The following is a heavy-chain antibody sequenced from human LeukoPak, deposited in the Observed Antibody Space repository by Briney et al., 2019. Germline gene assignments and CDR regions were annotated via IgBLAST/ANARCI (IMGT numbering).Heavy chain of an antibody. D-gene: IGHD6-19*01. J-gene: IGHJ4*02. V-gene: IGHV3-74*01. CDR2: ISTDGSSN. CDR1: GFTFSGYW. Sequence: GRSLRLSCAASGFTFSGYWMHWVRHAPGKGLVWVSRISTDGSSNTYADSVKGRFTISRDNAKNTLYLQMNSLRAEDTAVYYCAKAYSSGWTGPFDYWGQGTLVTVSS. CDR3: AKAYSSGWTGPFDY.